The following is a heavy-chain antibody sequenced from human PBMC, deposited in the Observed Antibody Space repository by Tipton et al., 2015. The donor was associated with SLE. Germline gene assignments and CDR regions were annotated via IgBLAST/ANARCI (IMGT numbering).Heavy chain of an antibody. CDR1: GFTFSDYE. J-gene: IGHJ6*02. CDR3: AKDRSTMALYGMDV. Sequence: SLRLSCAASGFTFSDYEMNWVRQAPGKGLEWVSYIRSTGTTMYYADSVKGRFTISRDNANNSLYLQMSSLRAEDTAIYYCAKDRSTMALYGMDVWGQGTTVTVSS. CDR2: IRSTGTTM. V-gene: IGHV3-48*03. D-gene: IGHD3-10*01.